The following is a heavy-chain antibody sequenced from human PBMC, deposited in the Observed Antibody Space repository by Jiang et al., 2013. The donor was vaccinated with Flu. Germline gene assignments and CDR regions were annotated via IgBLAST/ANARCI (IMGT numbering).Heavy chain of an antibody. J-gene: IGHJ6*02. V-gene: IGHV1-69*02. CDR3: ASRPRVVVAAILGRGGMDV. CDR1: GGTFSSYT. CDR2: IIPILGIA. D-gene: IGHD2-15*01. Sequence: EVKKPGSSVKVSCKASGGTFSSYTISWVRQAPGQGLEWMGRIIPILGIANYAQKFQGRVTITADKSTSTAYMELSSLRSEDTAVYYCASRPRVVVAAILGRGGMDVWGQGTTVTVSS.